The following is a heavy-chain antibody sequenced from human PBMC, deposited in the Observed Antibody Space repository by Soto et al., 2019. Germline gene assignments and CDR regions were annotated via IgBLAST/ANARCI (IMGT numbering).Heavy chain of an antibody. CDR3: VRVYGEIDY. CDR2: INPKSGNT. J-gene: IGHJ4*02. D-gene: IGHD4-17*01. CDR1: GYTFTNYD. Sequence: QVQLVQSGAEVKKPGASVKVSCKASGYTFTNYDINWVRQATGQGLEWMGWINPKSGNTGYAQQFQGRVIMTRSPSISTAYMELSSLRSEDTAVYYCVRVYGEIDYWGQGTLVTVSS. V-gene: IGHV1-8*01.